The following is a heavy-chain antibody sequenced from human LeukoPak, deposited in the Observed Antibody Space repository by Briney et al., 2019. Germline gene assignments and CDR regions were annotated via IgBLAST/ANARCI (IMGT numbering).Heavy chain of an antibody. CDR3: ARGCRLRGWYPNNWFDP. V-gene: IGHV1-8*01. Sequence: ASVKVSCKASGYTFTSYDINWVRQATGQGLEWMGWMNPNSGNTGYAQKFQGRVTMTRNTSVSTAYMELSSLRSEDTAVYYCARGCRLRGWYPNNWFDPWGQGTLVTVSS. D-gene: IGHD6-19*01. CDR1: GYTFTSYD. J-gene: IGHJ5*02. CDR2: MNPNSGNT.